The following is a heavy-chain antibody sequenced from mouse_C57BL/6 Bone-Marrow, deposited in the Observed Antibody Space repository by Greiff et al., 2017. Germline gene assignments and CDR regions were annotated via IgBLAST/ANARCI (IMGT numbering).Heavy chain of an antibody. J-gene: IGHJ3*01. CDR1: GFTFSSYA. CDR2: ISDGGSYT. CDR3: ARDDYDAWFAD. V-gene: IGHV5-4*01. D-gene: IGHD2-4*01. Sequence: EVQLVESGGGLVKPGGSLKLSCAASGFTFSSYAMSWVRQTPEKRLEWVATISDGGSYTYYPDNVKGRFTISRDNAKNNLYLQMSHLKSEDTAMXYCARDDYDAWFADWGKGTLVTVSA.